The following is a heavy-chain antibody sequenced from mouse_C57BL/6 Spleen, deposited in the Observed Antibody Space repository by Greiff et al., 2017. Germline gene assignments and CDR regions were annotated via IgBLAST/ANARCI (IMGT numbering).Heavy chain of an antibody. CDR1: GYSFTGYY. Sequence: EVQLQQSGPELVKPGASVKISCKASGYSFTGYYMNWVKQSPGKSLEWIGEINPSTGGTTYNQKFKAKATLTVDTSSSTAYMRLKSLTSEDSAVYYCARSIYDGYYVAWFAYWGQGTLVTVSA. CDR2: INPSTGGT. J-gene: IGHJ3*01. CDR3: ARSIYDGYYVAWFAY. V-gene: IGHV1-42*01. D-gene: IGHD2-3*01.